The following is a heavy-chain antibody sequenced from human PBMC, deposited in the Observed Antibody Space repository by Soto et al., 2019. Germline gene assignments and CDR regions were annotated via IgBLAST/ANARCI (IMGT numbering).Heavy chain of an antibody. V-gene: IGHV3-9*01. Sequence: GGSLRLSCAASGFTFSSYAMHWVRQAPGKGLEWVSGIIWIPGHTGYADSVRGRFTISRDNAKRSLYLQMDSLRLDDTAVYYCVKDLVPGGADFWGQGIQVTVSS. CDR2: IIWIPGHT. CDR1: GFTFSSYA. CDR3: VKDLVPGGADF. D-gene: IGHD3-16*01. J-gene: IGHJ4*02.